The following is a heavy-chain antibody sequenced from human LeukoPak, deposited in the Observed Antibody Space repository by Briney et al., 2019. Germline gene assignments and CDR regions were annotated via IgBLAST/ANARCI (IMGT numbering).Heavy chain of an antibody. CDR3: ATAIVGATKWRYFDY. CDR2: FDPEDGET. J-gene: IGHJ4*02. V-gene: IGHV1-24*01. Sequence: ASVKVSCKVSGYTLTELSMHWVRRAPGKGLEWMGGFDPEDGETIYAQKFQGRVTMTEDTSTDTAYMELSSLRSEDTAVYYCATAIVGATKWRYFDYWGQGTLVTVSS. D-gene: IGHD1-26*01. CDR1: GYTLTELS.